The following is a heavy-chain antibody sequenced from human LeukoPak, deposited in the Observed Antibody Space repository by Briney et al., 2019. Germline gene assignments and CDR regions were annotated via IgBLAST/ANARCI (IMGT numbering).Heavy chain of an antibody. CDR1: GYTFTSYD. Sequence: ASVTVSCKASGYTFTSYDINWVRQAPGQGLEWMGWMNPNSGNTGYAQKFQGRVTMTRNTSISTAYMELSSLRSEDTAVYYCARGTVSDYYDSSGYYPHPFDYWGQGTLVTVSS. CDR3: ARGTVSDYYDSSGYYPHPFDY. D-gene: IGHD3-22*01. J-gene: IGHJ4*02. CDR2: MNPNSGNT. V-gene: IGHV1-8*01.